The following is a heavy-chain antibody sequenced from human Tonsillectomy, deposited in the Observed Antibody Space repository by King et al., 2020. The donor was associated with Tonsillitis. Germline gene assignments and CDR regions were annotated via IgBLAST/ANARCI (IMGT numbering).Heavy chain of an antibody. CDR3: ASTMVRGIYYFDY. D-gene: IGHD3-10*01. J-gene: IGHJ4*02. Sequence: QLQESGSGLVKPSQTLSLTCAVSGGSISSGGYSWSWIRQPPGKGLEWIGYIYHSGSTYYNPSLKSRVTISVDRSKNQFSLKLSSVTAADTAVYYCASTMVRGIYYFDYWGQGTLVTVSS. V-gene: IGHV4-30-2*01. CDR2: IYHSGST. CDR1: GGSISSGGYS.